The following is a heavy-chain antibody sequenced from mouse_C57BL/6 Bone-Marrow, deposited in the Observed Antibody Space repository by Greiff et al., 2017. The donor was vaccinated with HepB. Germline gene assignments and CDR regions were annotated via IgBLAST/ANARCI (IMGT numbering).Heavy chain of an antibody. CDR3: ARWDYYSGEY. J-gene: IGHJ2*01. Sequence: QVQLQQPGAELVMPGASVKLSCKASGYTFTSYWMHWVKQRPGQGLEWIGEIDPSDSYTNYNQKFKGKSTLTVDKSSSTAYMQLSSLTSEDSAVYYCARWDYYSGEYWGQGTTLTVSS. CDR2: IDPSDSYT. D-gene: IGHD1-1*01. V-gene: IGHV1-69*01. CDR1: GYTFTSYW.